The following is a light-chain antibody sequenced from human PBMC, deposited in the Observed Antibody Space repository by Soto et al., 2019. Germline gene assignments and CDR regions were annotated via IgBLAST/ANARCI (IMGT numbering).Light chain of an antibody. V-gene: IGLV2-14*01. CDR2: EVS. CDR1: SRDVGGYNY. Sequence: QPVLTQPASVSGSPGQSITISCTGTSRDVGGYNYVSWYQQHPGKAPKLMIYEVSNRPSGVSNRFSGSKSGNTASLTISGLQAEDEADYYCCSYTSSSAVLFGGGTKVTVL. CDR3: CSYTSSSAVL. J-gene: IGLJ2*01.